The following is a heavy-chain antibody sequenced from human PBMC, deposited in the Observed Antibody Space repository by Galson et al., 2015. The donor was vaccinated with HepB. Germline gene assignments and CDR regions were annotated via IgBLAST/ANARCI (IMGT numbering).Heavy chain of an antibody. V-gene: IGHV3-48*01. J-gene: IGHJ4*02. Sequence: SLRLSCAASGFTFSSYSMNWVRQAPGKGLEWVSYISSSSSTIYYADSVKGRFTISRDNAKNSLYLQMNSLRAEDTAVYYCAGSPMVQGVIFDYWGQGTLVTVSS. CDR2: ISSSSSTI. CDR1: GFTFSSYS. D-gene: IGHD3-10*01. CDR3: AGSPMVQGVIFDY.